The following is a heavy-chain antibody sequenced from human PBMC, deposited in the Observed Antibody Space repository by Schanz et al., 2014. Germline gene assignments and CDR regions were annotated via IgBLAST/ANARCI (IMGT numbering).Heavy chain of an antibody. D-gene: IGHD3-10*01. CDR2: MNESHSTI. Sequence: EVQLLESGGGLVEPGGSLRLSCAASGFSFSSYAMGRVRQARGKGLEWVSAMNESHSTIYYADSVRGRFTISRDNAENTLFLQMNSLRAEDTAVYYCAKGRFGELSAFDIWGQGTMVTVSS. V-gene: IGHV3-23*01. CDR3: AKGRFGELSAFDI. CDR1: GFSFSSYA. J-gene: IGHJ3*02.